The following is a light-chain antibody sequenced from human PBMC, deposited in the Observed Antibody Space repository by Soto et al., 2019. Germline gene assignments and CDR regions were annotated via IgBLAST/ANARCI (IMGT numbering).Light chain of an antibody. J-gene: IGKJ1*01. CDR1: QDIGND. CDR2: AAS. V-gene: IGKV1-6*02. Sequence: IQMTQSPSSLSASVRDRVTITCRASQDIGNDLGWYQQKPGKAPNLLIYAASSLRSGVPSRFSGSGSGTHITLTINSLQAEDSATDFCLQDYTYPWTFGQGTKVEIK. CDR3: LQDYTYPWT.